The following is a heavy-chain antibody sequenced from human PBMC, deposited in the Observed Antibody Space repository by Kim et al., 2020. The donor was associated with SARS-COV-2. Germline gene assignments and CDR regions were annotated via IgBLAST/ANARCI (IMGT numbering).Heavy chain of an antibody. Sequence: GGSLRLSCAASGFTFSSYSMTWVRQAPGKGLEWVSSFSGSGATYYIDSVKGRFTVSRDNSRNTLFLQMNNLRVEDTAIYYCAKPFKGFASSSNWVHFDFWGQGTLVTVSS. CDR2: FSGSGAT. CDR1: GFTFSSYS. D-gene: IGHD6-6*01. CDR3: AKPFKGFASSSNWVHFDF. J-gene: IGHJ4*02. V-gene: IGHV3-23*01.